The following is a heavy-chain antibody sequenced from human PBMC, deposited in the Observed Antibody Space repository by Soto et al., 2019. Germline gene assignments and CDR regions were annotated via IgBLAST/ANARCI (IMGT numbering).Heavy chain of an antibody. D-gene: IGHD3-22*01. J-gene: IGHJ3*02. CDR3: ARDHPDTGLDAFHI. Sequence: QVQLQESGPGLVKPSQTLTLTCTVSGDSFTSGDFYWNWIRQSPDQGLEWIGFIDNHGSVYYNPSVRSRVSMSVDTSKKRFSLTMRSVTAADTAVYYCARDHPDTGLDAFHIWGQGIMVTVSS. CDR2: IDNHGSV. V-gene: IGHV4-30-4*08. CDR1: GDSFTSGDFY.